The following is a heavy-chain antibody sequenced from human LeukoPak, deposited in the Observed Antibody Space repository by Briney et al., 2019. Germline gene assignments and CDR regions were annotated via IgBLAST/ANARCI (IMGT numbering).Heavy chain of an antibody. CDR1: GFTFSSYG. D-gene: IGHD6-19*01. CDR2: TSYDGRNK. V-gene: IGHV3-30*03. J-gene: IGHJ3*02. CDR3: ARERSLYSSGWPDAFDI. Sequence: PGGSLRLSCAASGFTFSSYGMHWVRQAPGKGLEWVAVTSYDGRNKYYADSVKGRFTISRDNSKNTLYLQMNSLRVEDTAVYYCARERSLYSSGWPDAFDIWGQGTMVTVSS.